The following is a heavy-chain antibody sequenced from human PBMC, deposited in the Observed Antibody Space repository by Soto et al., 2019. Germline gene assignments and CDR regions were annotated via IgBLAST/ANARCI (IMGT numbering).Heavy chain of an antibody. Sequence: QVQLQQWGAGLLKPSETLSLTCAVYGGSFSGYYWSWIRQPPGKGLEWIGEINHSGSTNYNPALKRRVPTSVDTSKNQFARKLSSVTAADTAVYYCARGRRSAVAGTPTDYWGQGTLVTVSS. J-gene: IGHJ4*02. CDR1: GGSFSGYY. CDR2: INHSGST. CDR3: ARGRRSAVAGTPTDY. V-gene: IGHV4-34*01. D-gene: IGHD6-19*01.